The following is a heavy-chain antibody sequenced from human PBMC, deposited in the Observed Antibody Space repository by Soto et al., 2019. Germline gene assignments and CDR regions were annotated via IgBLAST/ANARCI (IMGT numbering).Heavy chain of an antibody. CDR1: GGTFSSYA. D-gene: IGHD5-18*01. Sequence: QVQLVQSGAEVKKPGSSEKVSCKASGGTFSSYAISWVRQAPGQGLEWMGGIIPIFGTANYAQKFQGRVTITADESTSTAYMELSSLRSEDTAVYYCARTGRVDTAMVNYYYYGMDVWGQGTTVTVSS. J-gene: IGHJ6*02. V-gene: IGHV1-69*01. CDR2: IIPIFGTA. CDR3: ARTGRVDTAMVNYYYYGMDV.